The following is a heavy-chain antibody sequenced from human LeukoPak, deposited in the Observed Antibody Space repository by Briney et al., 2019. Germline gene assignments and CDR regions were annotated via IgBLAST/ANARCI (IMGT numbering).Heavy chain of an antibody. J-gene: IGHJ4*02. V-gene: IGHV4-34*01. Sequence: SETLSLTCAVYGGSFSGYYWSWIRQPPGKGLEWIGEINHSGSTNYNPSLKSRVTISVDTSKNQFSLKLSSVTAADTAVYYCARVSYYDMWDGAWYFDYWGQGTLVTVSS. CDR3: ARVSYYDMWDGAWYFDY. CDR1: GGSFSGYY. CDR2: INHSGST. D-gene: IGHD3-22*01.